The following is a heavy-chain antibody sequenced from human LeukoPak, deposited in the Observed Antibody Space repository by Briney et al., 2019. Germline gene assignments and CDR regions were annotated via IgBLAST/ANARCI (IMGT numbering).Heavy chain of an antibody. D-gene: IGHD5-12*01. CDR1: GGSISSYY. CDR3: ARAGWLRSENWFDP. CDR2: IYYSGST. Sequence: SETLSLTCTVSGGSISSYYWSWIRQPPGKGLEWIGYIYYSGSTNYNPSLKSRVAISVDTSKNQFSLKLSSVTAADTAVYYCARAGWLRSENWFDPWGQGTLVTVSS. V-gene: IGHV4-59*01. J-gene: IGHJ5*02.